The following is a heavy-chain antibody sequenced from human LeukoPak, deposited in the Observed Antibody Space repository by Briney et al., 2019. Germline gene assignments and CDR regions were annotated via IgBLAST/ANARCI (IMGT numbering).Heavy chain of an antibody. J-gene: IGHJ5*02. V-gene: IGHV1-2*02. D-gene: IGHD4-23*01. CDR3: AKDLRWDHPGFDP. Sequence: ASVKVSCKASGYRFTDYHMHWVRQAPGQGLEWMGWINPNTGGTNYAQSFQGRVTMTRDTSITTSYMELSNLLFDDTALYYCAKDLRWDHPGFDPWGQGTLVIVSS. CDR2: INPNTGGT. CDR1: GYRFTDYH.